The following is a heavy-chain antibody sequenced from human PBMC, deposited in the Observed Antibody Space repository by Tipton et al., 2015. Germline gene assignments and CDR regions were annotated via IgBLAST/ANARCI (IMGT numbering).Heavy chain of an antibody. CDR2: INPHSGAT. V-gene: IGHV1-2*02. D-gene: IGHD4-17*01. Sequence: QLVQSGAEVKKPGASVKVSCKASGYSFTDYYIHWVRQAPGQGLEWMGWINPHSGATNYAQKFQGRVTMTRDTSISTAYMELSRLTSDDTAVYYCATHNGNYGGLVDYWGQGTLVTVSS. CDR1: GYSFTDYY. J-gene: IGHJ4*02. CDR3: ATHNGNYGGLVDY.